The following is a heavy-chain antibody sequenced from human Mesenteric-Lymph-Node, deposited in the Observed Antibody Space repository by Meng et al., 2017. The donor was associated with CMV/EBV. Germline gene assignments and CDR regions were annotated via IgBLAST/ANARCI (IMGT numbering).Heavy chain of an antibody. Sequence: ETLSLTCAASGFTFSNYAMNWVRQAPGKGLEWVSEISGSGGRTHYANSVKGRFTISRDNSKNTLYLQMNSLRAEDTAVYYCAKDVAAAGTGYYFDYWGQGTLVTVSS. J-gene: IGHJ4*02. CDR1: GFTFSNYA. CDR2: ISGSGGRT. CDR3: AKDVAAAGTGYYFDY. D-gene: IGHD6-13*01. V-gene: IGHV3-23*01.